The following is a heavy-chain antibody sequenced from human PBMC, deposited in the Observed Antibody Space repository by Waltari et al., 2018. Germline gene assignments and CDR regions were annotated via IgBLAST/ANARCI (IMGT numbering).Heavy chain of an antibody. Sequence: QVQLVESGGGVVQPGRSLRLSCAASGFPFSSYGMHWVRQAPGKGLEWVAVISYDGSNKYYAGSVKGRFTISRDNSKNTLYLQMNSLRAEDTAVYYCAKDAVMTYYYDSSGYPFDYWGQGTLVTVSS. CDR3: AKDAVMTYYYDSSGYPFDY. CDR1: GFPFSSYG. J-gene: IGHJ4*02. D-gene: IGHD3-22*01. CDR2: ISYDGSNK. V-gene: IGHV3-30*18.